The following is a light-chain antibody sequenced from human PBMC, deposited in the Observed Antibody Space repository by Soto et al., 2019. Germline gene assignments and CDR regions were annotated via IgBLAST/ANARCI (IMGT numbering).Light chain of an antibody. V-gene: IGKV3-15*01. Sequence: EIVMTQSPATLSVSPGERATLSCRASQSVSGNLAWYQQKPGQAPRLLIYGASTRATGIPARFSGSGSGTEFTLTVSSLQSEDFAVYYCQQYHNWPGTFGQGTKVEIK. CDR3: QQYHNWPGT. CDR2: GAS. J-gene: IGKJ1*01. CDR1: QSVSGN.